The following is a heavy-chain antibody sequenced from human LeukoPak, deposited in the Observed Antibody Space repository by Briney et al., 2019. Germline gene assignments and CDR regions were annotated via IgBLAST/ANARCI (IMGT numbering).Heavy chain of an antibody. CDR3: AQRPDSSGCYDY. Sequence: PGGSLGLSCAASGFTFSSYAMSWVRQAPGKGLEWVSAISGSGGSTYYADSVKGRFTISRDNSKNTLYLQMNSLRAEDTAVYYCAQRPDSSGCYDYWGQGTLVTVSS. D-gene: IGHD3-22*01. CDR1: GFTFSSYA. J-gene: IGHJ4*02. V-gene: IGHV3-23*01. CDR2: ISGSGGST.